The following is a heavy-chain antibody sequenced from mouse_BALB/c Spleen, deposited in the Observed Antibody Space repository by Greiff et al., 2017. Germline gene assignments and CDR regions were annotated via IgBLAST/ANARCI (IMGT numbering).Heavy chain of an antibody. CDR2: ISDGGSYT. CDR3: ARVYDGPYYNAMDY. D-gene: IGHD2-12*01. Sequence: EVMLVESGGGLVKPGGSLKLSCAASGFTFSDYYMSWVRQTPEKRLEWVATISDGGSYTYYPDSVKGRFTISRDNAKNNLYLQMSSLKSEDTAMYYVARVYDGPYYNAMDYWGQGTSVTVSS. J-gene: IGHJ4*01. V-gene: IGHV5-4*02. CDR1: GFTFSDYY.